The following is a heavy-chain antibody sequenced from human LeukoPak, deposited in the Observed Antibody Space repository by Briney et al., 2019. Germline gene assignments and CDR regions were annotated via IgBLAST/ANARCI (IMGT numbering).Heavy chain of an antibody. CDR3: AKEVSLCGSGSSSGGYFDY. Sequence: GRSLRLSCAASGFTFDDYAMHWVRQAPGKGLEWVSGISWNSGSIGYADSVKGRFTISRDNAKNSLYLQMNSLRAEDTALYYCAKEVSLCGSGSSSGGYFDYWGQGTLVTVSS. D-gene: IGHD3-10*01. CDR2: ISWNSGSI. CDR1: GFTFDDYA. J-gene: IGHJ4*02. V-gene: IGHV3-9*01.